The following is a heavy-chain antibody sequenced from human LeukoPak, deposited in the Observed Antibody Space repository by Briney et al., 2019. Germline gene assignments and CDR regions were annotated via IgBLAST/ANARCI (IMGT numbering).Heavy chain of an antibody. CDR1: GYTFTSYG. V-gene: IGHV1-18*01. CDR3: ARDSPTMIVVEAFDI. CDR2: ISAYNGNT. J-gene: IGHJ3*02. Sequence: ASVKVSCKASGYTFTSYGISWVRQAPGQGLEWMGWISAYNGNTNYAQKLQGRVTMTTDTSTSTAYMELRSLRSDDTAVYYCARDSPTMIVVEAFDIWGQGTMVAVSS. D-gene: IGHD3-22*01.